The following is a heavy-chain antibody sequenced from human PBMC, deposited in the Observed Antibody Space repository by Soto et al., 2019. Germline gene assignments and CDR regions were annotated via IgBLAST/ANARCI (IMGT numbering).Heavy chain of an antibody. CDR3: AKAPHASDYAGRGFDF. CDR1: GFNFDSYA. Sequence: EVQLLESGGGLEQTGGSLRLSCAASGFNFDSYAMGWVRQAPGKGLEWVSAISSRGDRVYYADAVKGRSTISRDNSKNTLFMQMNSLRAEDTAVFYCAKAPHASDYAGRGFDFCGQGTLVTVSS. CDR2: ISSRGDRV. V-gene: IGHV3-23*01. J-gene: IGHJ4*02. D-gene: IGHD5-12*01.